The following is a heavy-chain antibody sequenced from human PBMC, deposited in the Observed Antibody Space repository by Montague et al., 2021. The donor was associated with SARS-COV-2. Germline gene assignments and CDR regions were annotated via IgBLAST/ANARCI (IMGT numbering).Heavy chain of an antibody. V-gene: IGHV4-39*01. J-gene: IGHJ5*02. D-gene: IGHD2-2*01. Sequence: SETLSLTCTVSGGSISSSSYYWGWIRQPPGKGLEWIGSIYYSGSTYYNPSLKSRVTISVDTSKNQFSLKLSSVTAADTAVYYCARLLLYCSSTICDGARFDHWGQGTLVTVSS. CDR1: GGSISSSSYY. CDR2: IYYSGST. CDR3: ARLLLYCSSTICDGARFDH.